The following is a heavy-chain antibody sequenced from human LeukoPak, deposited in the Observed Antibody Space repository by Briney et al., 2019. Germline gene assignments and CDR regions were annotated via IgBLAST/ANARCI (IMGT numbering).Heavy chain of an antibody. CDR2: IWYDGSNK. J-gene: IGHJ4*02. Sequence: SGRSLRLSCAASGFTFSSYGMLWVRQAPGKGLEWVAVIWYDGSNKYYADSVKGRFTISRDNSKNTLYLQMNSLRAEDTAVYYCARDPPYIVGATTHFDYWGQGTLVTVSS. V-gene: IGHV3-33*01. CDR1: GFTFSSYG. CDR3: ARDPPYIVGATTHFDY. D-gene: IGHD1-26*01.